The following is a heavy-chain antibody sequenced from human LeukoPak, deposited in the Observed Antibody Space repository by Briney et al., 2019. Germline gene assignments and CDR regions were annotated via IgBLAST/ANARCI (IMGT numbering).Heavy chain of an antibody. D-gene: IGHD3-3*01. Sequence: GGSLRLSCLASGFSFSNYGMHWVRQAPGKGLEWVAVICFDGTNEDYADSVKGRFTISRDNSKNTLYLQMNSLRAEDTAVNYCAKETRVWSGIWNFDCWGQGTLVTVSS. V-gene: IGHV3-33*06. CDR1: GFSFSNYG. J-gene: IGHJ4*02. CDR3: AKETRVWSGIWNFDC. CDR2: ICFDGTNE.